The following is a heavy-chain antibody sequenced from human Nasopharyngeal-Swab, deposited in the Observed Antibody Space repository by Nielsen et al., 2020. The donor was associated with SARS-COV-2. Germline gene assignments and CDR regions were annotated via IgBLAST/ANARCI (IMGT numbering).Heavy chain of an antibody. J-gene: IGHJ4*02. CDR3: ARDGAYSSSSPGDY. D-gene: IGHD6-6*01. Sequence: WIRQSPGKGLEWIGSIYYSGSTYYNPSLKSRVTISVDTSKNQFSLKLSSVTAADTAVYYCARDGAYSSSSPGDYWGQGTLVTVSS. CDR2: IYYSGST. V-gene: IGHV4-39*07.